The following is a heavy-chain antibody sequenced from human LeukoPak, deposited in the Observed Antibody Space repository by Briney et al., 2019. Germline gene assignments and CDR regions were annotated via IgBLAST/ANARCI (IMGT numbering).Heavy chain of an antibody. D-gene: IGHD1-7*01. V-gene: IGHV4-30-4*08. J-gene: IGHJ5*02. CDR3: AREVTGTTNTLYNWFDP. Sequence: SETLSLTCTVSGGSISSGDYYWSWIRQPPGKGLEWIGYIYYSGSTYYNPSLKSRVTISVDTSKNQFSLKLSSVTAADTAVYYCAREVTGTTNTLYNWFDPRGQGTLVTVSS. CDR1: GGSISSGDYY. CDR2: IYYSGST.